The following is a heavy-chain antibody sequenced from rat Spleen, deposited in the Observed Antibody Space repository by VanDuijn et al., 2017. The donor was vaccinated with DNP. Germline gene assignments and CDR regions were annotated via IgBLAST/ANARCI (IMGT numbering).Heavy chain of an antibody. CDR2: ISHAGGNT. V-gene: IGHV5-22*01. J-gene: IGHJ1*01. CDR3: VREDYYSGDWYFDF. CDR1: GFTFSDYY. Sequence: EVQLVESGGGLVQPGRSLKLSCAASGFTFSDYYMAWVRQAPTKGLEWVAYISHAGGNTYYGDSVKGRFTISRDNAKSTLYLQMNSLRSEDMATYYCVREDYYSGDWYFDFWGPGTMVTVSS. D-gene: IGHD1-1*01.